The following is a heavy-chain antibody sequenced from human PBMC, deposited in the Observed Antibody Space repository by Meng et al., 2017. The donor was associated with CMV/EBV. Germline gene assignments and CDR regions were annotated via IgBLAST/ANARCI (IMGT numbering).Heavy chain of an antibody. J-gene: IGHJ3*02. D-gene: IGHD3-22*01. CDR3: ARAPYYYDSSGSPDAFDI. CDR1: GYMFTTYG. CDR2: IIPILGIA. V-gene: IGHV1-69*10. Sequence: SVKVSCKASGYMFTTYGLTWVRQAPGQGLEWMGGIIPILGIANYAQKFQGRVTITADKSTSTAYMELSSLRSEDTAVYYCARAPYYYDSSGSPDAFDIWGQGTMVTVSS.